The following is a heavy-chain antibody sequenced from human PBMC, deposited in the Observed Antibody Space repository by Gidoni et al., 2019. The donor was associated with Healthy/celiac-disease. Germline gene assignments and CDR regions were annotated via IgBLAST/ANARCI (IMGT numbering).Heavy chain of an antibody. V-gene: IGHV6-1*01. Sequence: QVQLQQSGPGLAKPSQTLSLTCAISGDSVSSKSAAWNWIRQSPSRGLEWLARTYYRSKWYNDYSVSVKSRITINPDTSKNQFSLQLNAVTPEDTAVYYCASEGGYSGYDAPFDYWGQGTLVTVSS. J-gene: IGHJ4*02. CDR3: ASEGGYSGYDAPFDY. CDR2: TYYRSKWYN. CDR1: GDSVSSKSAA. D-gene: IGHD5-12*01.